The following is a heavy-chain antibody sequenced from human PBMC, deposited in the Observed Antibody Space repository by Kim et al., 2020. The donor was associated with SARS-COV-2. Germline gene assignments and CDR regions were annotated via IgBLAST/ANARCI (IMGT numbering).Heavy chain of an antibody. CDR1: GFTFSSFV. Sequence: GGSLRLSCAASGFTFSSFVMHWVRHSPGKGLEWLAVLSKDESFKYYADSVKGRFTISRDNTRNTLYLQMDNLRVEDSAVYYCARSVGDTVVLITALDYLGQGTLVSVSS. CDR2: LSKDESFK. CDR3: ARSVGDTVVLITALDY. D-gene: IGHD2-21*01. V-gene: IGHV3-33*05. J-gene: IGHJ4*02.